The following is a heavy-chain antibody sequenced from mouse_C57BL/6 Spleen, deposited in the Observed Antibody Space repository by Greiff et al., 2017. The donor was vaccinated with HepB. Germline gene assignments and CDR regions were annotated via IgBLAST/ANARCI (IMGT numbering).Heavy chain of an antibody. J-gene: IGHJ1*03. CDR1: GFTFSSYA. CDR2: ISSGGDYI. Sequence: EVQMVESGEGLVKPGGSLKLSCAASGFTFSSYAMSWVRQTPEKRLEWVAYISSGGDYIYYADTVKGRFTISRDNARNTLYLQMSSLKSEDTAMYYCTRAVIYDGYYGYFDVWGTGTTVTVSS. CDR3: TRAVIYDGYYGYFDV. D-gene: IGHD2-3*01. V-gene: IGHV5-9-1*02.